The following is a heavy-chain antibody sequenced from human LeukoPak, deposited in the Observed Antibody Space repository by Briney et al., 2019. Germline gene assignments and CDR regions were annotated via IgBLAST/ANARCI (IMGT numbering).Heavy chain of an antibody. Sequence: GGPLRLSCAASGFTFSSYAMHWVRQAPGKGLEWVAVISYDGSNKYYADSVKGRFTISRDNSKNTLYLQMNSLRAEDTAVYYCAKVQRITMIVVVPGSWYFDLWGRGTLVTVSS. CDR1: GFTFSSYA. CDR2: ISYDGSNK. J-gene: IGHJ2*01. CDR3: AKVQRITMIVVVPGSWYFDL. D-gene: IGHD3-22*01. V-gene: IGHV3-30-3*01.